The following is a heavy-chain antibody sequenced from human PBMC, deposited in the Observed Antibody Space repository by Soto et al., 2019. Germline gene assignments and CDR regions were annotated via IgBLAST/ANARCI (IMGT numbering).Heavy chain of an antibody. D-gene: IGHD3-10*01. V-gene: IGHV3-33*01. Sequence: GGSLRLSCAASGVTFSSYGMHWVRQAPGKGLEWVAVIWYDGSNKYYADSVKGRFTISRDNSKNTLYLQMNSLRAEDTAVYYCAGYYYGSGSYYPGPDYYYMDVWGKGTTVTVS. CDR3: AGYYYGSGSYYPGPDYYYMDV. CDR2: IWYDGSNK. CDR1: GVTFSSYG. J-gene: IGHJ6*03.